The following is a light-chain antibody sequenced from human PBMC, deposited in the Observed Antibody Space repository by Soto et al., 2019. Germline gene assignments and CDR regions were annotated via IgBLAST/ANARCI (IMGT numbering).Light chain of an antibody. CDR3: MQGTHWPPWT. CDR2: KVS. J-gene: IGKJ1*01. Sequence: DVVMTQSPLSLPVTLGQPASISCRSSQSLVSSAGNTYLTWFQQRPGQSPRRLIYKVSNRDSGVPDSFSGSGSGTNFTLKISRVEAEDVGVYYCMQGTHWPPWTFGQGTKVEVK. V-gene: IGKV2-30*01. CDR1: QSLVSSAGNTY.